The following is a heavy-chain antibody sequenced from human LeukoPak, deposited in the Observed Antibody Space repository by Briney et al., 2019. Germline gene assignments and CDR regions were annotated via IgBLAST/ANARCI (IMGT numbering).Heavy chain of an antibody. Sequence: ASVKVSCKASGYTLTSYYMHWVRQAPGQGLEWMGIINPSGGSTSYAQKFQGRVTMTRDMSTSTVYMELSSLRSEDTAVYYCARDLSIAARDNWFDPWGQGTLVTVSS. V-gene: IGHV1-46*01. CDR3: ARDLSIAARDNWFDP. CDR2: INPSGGST. CDR1: GYTLTSYY. J-gene: IGHJ5*02. D-gene: IGHD6-6*01.